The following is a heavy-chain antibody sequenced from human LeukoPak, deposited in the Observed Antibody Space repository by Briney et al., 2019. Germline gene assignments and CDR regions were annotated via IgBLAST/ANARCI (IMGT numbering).Heavy chain of an antibody. CDR2: ISNNGGYT. CDR1: GFTFSSSA. J-gene: IGHJ5*02. Sequence: PGGSLRLSCAASGFTFSSSAMSWVRQAPGKGLEWVSAISNNGGYTYYADSVQGRFTISRDNSKSTLCLQMNGLRAEDTAVYYCAKRPYTNTGGWFDPWGQGTLVTVSS. D-gene: IGHD1-14*01. V-gene: IGHV3-23*01. CDR3: AKRPYTNTGGWFDP.